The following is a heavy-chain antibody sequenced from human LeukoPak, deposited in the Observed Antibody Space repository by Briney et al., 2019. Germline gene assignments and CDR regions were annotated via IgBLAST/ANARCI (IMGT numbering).Heavy chain of an antibody. V-gene: IGHV1-24*01. Sequence: ASVKVSCKVSGYTLTELSMHWVRQAPGKGLEWMGGFDPEDGETIYAQKFQGRVTMTEDTSTDTAYMELSSLRSEDTAVYYCATVGYYDILTGYSHWDYGGQGTLVTVSA. CDR1: GYTLTELS. CDR3: ATVGYYDILTGYSHWDY. D-gene: IGHD3-9*01. J-gene: IGHJ4*02. CDR2: FDPEDGET.